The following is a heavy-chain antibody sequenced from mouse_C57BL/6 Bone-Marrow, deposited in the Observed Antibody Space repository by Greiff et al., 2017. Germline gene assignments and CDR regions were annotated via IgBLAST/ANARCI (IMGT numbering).Heavy chain of an antibody. CDR3: ARGNYYGSSAEY. J-gene: IGHJ2*01. V-gene: IGHV1-53*01. CDR2: INPSNGGT. Sequence: VQLQQSGPELVKPGDSVKISCKASGYTFTSYWMHWVKQRPGQGLEWIGNINPSNGGTNYNEKFKSKATLTVDKSSSTAYMRLSSLTSEDSAVYYCARGNYYGSSAEYWGQGTTLTVSS. CDR1: GYTFTSYW. D-gene: IGHD1-1*01.